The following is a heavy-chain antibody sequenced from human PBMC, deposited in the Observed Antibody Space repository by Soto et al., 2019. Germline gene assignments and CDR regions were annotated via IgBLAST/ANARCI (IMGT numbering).Heavy chain of an antibody. D-gene: IGHD3-10*01. J-gene: IGHJ6*02. CDR1: RFTFSNYG. V-gene: IGHV3-33*01. CDR3: ARDDEYSGNGMDV. CDR2: ILNDGSNR. Sequence: QVQLVESGGGVVQPGRSLTLSCAASRFTFSNYGMHWVRQAPGKGLEWVAVILNDGSNRYHADSVKDRFTISRDNSKNTLYLQMNSLRAEDTAVYYCARDDEYSGNGMDVWGQGTTVTVS.